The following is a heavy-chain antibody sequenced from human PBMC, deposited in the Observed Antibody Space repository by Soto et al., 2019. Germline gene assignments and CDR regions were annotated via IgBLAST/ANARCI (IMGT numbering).Heavy chain of an antibody. CDR1: GFTFNNYG. V-gene: IGHV3-33*01. CDR2: IWHDGSNK. CDR3: AREAGYHVTIGQQLPAC. D-gene: IGHD2-2*01. J-gene: IGHJ4*02. Sequence: QVQLVESGGGVVQPGGSLRLSCAASGFTFNNYGMHWVREAPGKGLEWVAGIWHDGSNKYYLESVKGRFTISRDNSKNMLYLQMNSLRVEDTAVYHCAREAGYHVTIGQQLPACWGQGIMVTVSS.